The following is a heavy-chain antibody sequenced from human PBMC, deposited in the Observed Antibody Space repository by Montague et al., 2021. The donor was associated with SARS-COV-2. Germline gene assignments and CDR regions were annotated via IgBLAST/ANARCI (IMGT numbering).Heavy chain of an antibody. CDR3: ARYSSGWRVGGIDY. Sequence: SETLSLTCTVSGGSIGSSSYYWGWIRQPPGKGLEWFGSIYYSGSTXYNPSLKSRVTISVDTSKNQFSLKLSSVTAADTAVYYCARYSSGWRVGGIDYWGQGTLVTVSS. J-gene: IGHJ4*02. V-gene: IGHV4-39*01. CDR1: GGSIGSSSYY. CDR2: IYYSGST. D-gene: IGHD6-19*01.